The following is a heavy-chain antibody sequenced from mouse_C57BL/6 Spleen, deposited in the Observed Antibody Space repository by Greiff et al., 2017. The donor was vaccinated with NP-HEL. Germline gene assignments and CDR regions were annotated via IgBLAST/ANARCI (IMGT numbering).Heavy chain of an antibody. CDR2: IRNKANGYTT. CDR1: GFTFTDYY. V-gene: IGHV7-3*01. D-gene: IGHD2-5*01. J-gene: IGHJ4*01. Sequence: EVKLMESGGGLVQPGGSLSLSCAASGFTFTDYYMSWVRQPPGKALEWLGFIRNKANGYTTEYSASVKGRFTISRANSQSILYLQMNALRAEDSATYYCARFYSKRAMDYWGQGTSVTVSS. CDR3: ARFYSKRAMDY.